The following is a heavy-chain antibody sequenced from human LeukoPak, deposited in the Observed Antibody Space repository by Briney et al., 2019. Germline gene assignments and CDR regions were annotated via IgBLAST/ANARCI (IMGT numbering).Heavy chain of an antibody. CDR1: GGSISSSSYY. CDR2: IYYSGST. J-gene: IGHJ4*02. CDR3: ASYTAMVTWDL. V-gene: IGHV4-39*07. D-gene: IGHD5-18*01. Sequence: PSETLSLTCTVSGGSISSSSYYWGWIRQPPGKGLEWIGSIYYSGSTYYNPSLKSRVTISVDTSKNQFSLKLSSVTAADTAVYYCASYTAMVTWDLWGQGTLVTVSS.